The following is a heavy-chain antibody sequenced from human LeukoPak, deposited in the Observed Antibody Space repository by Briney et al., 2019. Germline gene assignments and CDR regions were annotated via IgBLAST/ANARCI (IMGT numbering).Heavy chain of an antibody. V-gene: IGHV3-7*01. CDR3: AREEL. CDR1: GFTFRNYW. Sequence: GGSLRLSCAASGFTFRNYWMSWVRQAPGKGLEWVANIKQDGSEKYYVDPVKGRFTISRDNAKNSLYLEMNSLRAEDTAVYYCAREELWGQGTLVTVSS. D-gene: IGHD1-26*01. J-gene: IGHJ4*02. CDR2: IKQDGSEK.